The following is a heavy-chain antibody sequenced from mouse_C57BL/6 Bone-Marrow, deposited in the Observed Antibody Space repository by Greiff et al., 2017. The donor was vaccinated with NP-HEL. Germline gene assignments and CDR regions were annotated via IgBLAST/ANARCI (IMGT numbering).Heavy chain of an antibody. CDR2: IYPGGGYT. J-gene: IGHJ2*01. Sequence: QVQLKESGAELVRPGTSVKMSCKASGYTFTNYWIGWAKQRPGHGLEWIGDIYPGGGYTNYNEKFKGKATLTADKSSSTAYMQFSSLTSEDSAIYYCARERLAYYFDYWGQGTTLTVSS. CDR1: GYTFTNYW. CDR3: ARERLAYYFDY. V-gene: IGHV1-63*01.